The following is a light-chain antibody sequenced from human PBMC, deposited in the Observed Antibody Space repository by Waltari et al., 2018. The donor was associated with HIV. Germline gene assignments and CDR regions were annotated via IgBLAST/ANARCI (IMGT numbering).Light chain of an antibody. J-gene: IGLJ1*01. CDR1: TSDVGAYNY. Sequence: QSALTQPASVSGSPGQSFTISCAGSTSDVGAYNYVPWFQQHPGKAPKLMIFEVSGRPSGVSDRCSGSTSGNTASLTISGLRHEDEADYYCTSYTSRNTYVFGSGTKISVL. V-gene: IGLV2-14*01. CDR2: EVS. CDR3: TSYTSRNTYV.